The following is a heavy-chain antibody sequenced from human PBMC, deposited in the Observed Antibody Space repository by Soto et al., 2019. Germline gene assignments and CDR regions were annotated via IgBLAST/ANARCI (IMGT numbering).Heavy chain of an antibody. D-gene: IGHD2-21*02. V-gene: IGHV3-30-3*01. CDR3: ARAYCGGDCSPHTTFDP. Sequence: GGSLRLSCAASGFSFSSYAMHWVRQAPGKGLEWVAVISYDGSNKYYADSVKGRFTISRDNSKNTLYLQMNSLRAEDTAVYYCARAYCGGDCSPHTTFDPWGQGTLVTVSS. CDR1: GFSFSSYA. CDR2: ISYDGSNK. J-gene: IGHJ5*02.